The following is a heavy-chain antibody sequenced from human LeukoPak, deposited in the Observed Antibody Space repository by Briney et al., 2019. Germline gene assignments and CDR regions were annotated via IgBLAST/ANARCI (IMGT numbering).Heavy chain of an antibody. J-gene: IGHJ4*02. CDR2: IDSSGVST. Sequence: GGSLRLSCAASGFTFSASTMNWVRQAPGKGLEWVSSIDSSGVSTFCVASLRGRFTISRDNSKNTLYLQVNSLRAEDTAVYYCAKAGWLQWTQYYFDYWGQGTLVTVSS. CDR1: GFTFSAST. V-gene: IGHV3-23*05. D-gene: IGHD5-24*01. CDR3: AKAGWLQWTQYYFDY.